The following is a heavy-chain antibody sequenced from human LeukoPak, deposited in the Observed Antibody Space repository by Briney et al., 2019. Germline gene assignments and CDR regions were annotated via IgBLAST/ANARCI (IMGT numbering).Heavy chain of an antibody. J-gene: IGHJ6*03. CDR3: ARGEQSVLASYYYYYYMDV. CDR1: GYTFSDYY. Sequence: ASVKVSCKASGYTFSDYYIHWVRQAPGQGLEWMGWINPNSGGTNYAQKFQGRVTMTRDTSISTAYMELSRLRSDDTAVYYCARGEQSVLASYYYYYYMDVWGKGTTVTVSS. D-gene: IGHD1/OR15-1a*01. V-gene: IGHV1-2*02. CDR2: INPNSGGT.